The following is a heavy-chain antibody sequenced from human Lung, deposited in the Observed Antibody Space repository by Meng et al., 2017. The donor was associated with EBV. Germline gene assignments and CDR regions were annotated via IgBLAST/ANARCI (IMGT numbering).Heavy chain of an antibody. Sequence: QAPLVQSGGEGKKPGASVKVSCKASGYTFTNYGITWVRQAPGQGLEWMGWISAYNGDTNYAQTLQGRVTMTTDTSTSTAYMELRSLRSDDTAVYYCARVEVGITSGDYWGQGTLVTVSS. CDR2: ISAYNGDT. J-gene: IGHJ4*02. D-gene: IGHD1-26*01. CDR1: GYTFTNYG. CDR3: ARVEVGITSGDY. V-gene: IGHV1-18*01.